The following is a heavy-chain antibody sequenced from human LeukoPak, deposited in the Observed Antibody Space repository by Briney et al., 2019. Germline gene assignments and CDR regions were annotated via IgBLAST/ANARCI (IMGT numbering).Heavy chain of an antibody. J-gene: IGHJ4*02. Sequence: GGSLRLSCAASGFTFSTYGMHWVRQAPGKGLEWVSAISYDGSNKFYVDYVKGRFTISRDNSKNTLYLQMNSLRAVDTAVYYCAKDCGGTKWELGRDYLDYWGQGALVTVSS. CDR2: ISYDGSNK. CDR3: AKDCGGTKWELGRDYLDY. D-gene: IGHD1-26*01. CDR1: GFTFSTYG. V-gene: IGHV3-30*18.